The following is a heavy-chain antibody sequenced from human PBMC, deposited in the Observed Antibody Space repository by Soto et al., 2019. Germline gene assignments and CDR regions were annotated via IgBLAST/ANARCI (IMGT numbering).Heavy chain of an antibody. CDR3: ARVPDR. Sequence: SETLSHTCAVAGGSISSGGYSWSWIQQPPGKGLEWIGYIYHSGSTYYNPSLKSRVTISVDRSKNQFSLKLSSVTAADTAVYYCARVPDRWGQGTLVTVSS. CDR1: GGSISSGGYS. CDR2: IYHSGST. J-gene: IGHJ5*02. V-gene: IGHV4-30-2*01. D-gene: IGHD2-2*01.